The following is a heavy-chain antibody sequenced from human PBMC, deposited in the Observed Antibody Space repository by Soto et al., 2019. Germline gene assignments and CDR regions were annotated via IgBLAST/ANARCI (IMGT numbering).Heavy chain of an antibody. D-gene: IGHD2-21*02. CDR2: VYYSGST. Sequence: QVQLQESGPGLGKPSQTLSLTCTVSGGSINRGGYYWTWIRQHPGKGLEWIGSVYYSGSTNYNPSLKRRVTISVDTSKTQFSLKLSSVSAADTAVYYCARGAGGNFYFDYWGQGTLVTVSS. CDR3: ARGAGGNFYFDY. CDR1: GGSINRGGYY. V-gene: IGHV4-31*03. J-gene: IGHJ4*02.